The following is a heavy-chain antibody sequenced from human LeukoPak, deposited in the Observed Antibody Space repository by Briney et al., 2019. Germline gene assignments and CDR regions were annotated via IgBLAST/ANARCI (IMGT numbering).Heavy chain of an antibody. Sequence: GRSLRLSCAASGFTFSSYGMHWVRQAPGKGLEWVAVISYDGSNKYYADSVKGRFTISRDNSKNTLYLQMNSLRAEDTAVYYCAKGGYCSGGSCYAIDYWGQGTLVTVSS. J-gene: IGHJ4*02. V-gene: IGHV3-30*18. D-gene: IGHD2-15*01. CDR3: AKGGYCSGGSCYAIDY. CDR2: ISYDGSNK. CDR1: GFTFSSYG.